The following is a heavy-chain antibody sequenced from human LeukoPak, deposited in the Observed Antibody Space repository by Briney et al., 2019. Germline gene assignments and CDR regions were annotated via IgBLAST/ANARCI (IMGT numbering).Heavy chain of an antibody. D-gene: IGHD2-2*01. CDR3: ARTTEDCSSTSCYQYWFDP. CDR2: IYYSGST. Sequence: SETLSLTCAVSGGSISSGDYSWSWIRQPPGKGLEWIGNIYYSGSTYYNPSLKSRVTISVDTSKNQISLKVRSATAADTAVYYCARTTEDCSSTSCYQYWFDPWGQGTLVTVSS. J-gene: IGHJ5*02. V-gene: IGHV4-30-4*07. CDR1: GGSISSGDYS.